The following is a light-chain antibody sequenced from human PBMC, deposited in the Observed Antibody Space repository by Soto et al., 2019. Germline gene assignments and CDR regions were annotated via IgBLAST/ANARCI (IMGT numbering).Light chain of an antibody. Sequence: DIQMTQSPSAMSASVGDRVTITCRASQGVRTYLAWFQQKTGKVHKRLIFSASSLKSGVPPRFSGNGSATEFTLTISSLQPEDFATYYCLQSYKYPWTFGQGTKVE. J-gene: IGKJ1*01. CDR3: LQSYKYPWT. CDR1: QGVRTY. V-gene: IGKV1-17*03. CDR2: SAS.